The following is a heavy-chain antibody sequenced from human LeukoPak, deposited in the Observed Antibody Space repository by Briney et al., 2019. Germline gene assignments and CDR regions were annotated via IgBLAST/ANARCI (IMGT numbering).Heavy chain of an antibody. CDR3: ARGVLFDY. CDR2: IYSSGGT. CDR1: GVSISSSSYY. D-gene: IGHD6-13*01. Sequence: SETLSLTCNVSGVSISSSSYYWGWIRQPPGKGLEWIGSIYSSGGTYYNSSLKSRVTISIDTSKNQVSLKMSSVTAADTAVYYCARGVLFDYWGQGTLVTVSS. J-gene: IGHJ4*02. V-gene: IGHV4-39*01.